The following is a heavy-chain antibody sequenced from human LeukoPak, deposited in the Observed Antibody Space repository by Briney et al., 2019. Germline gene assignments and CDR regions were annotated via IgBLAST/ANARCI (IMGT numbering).Heavy chain of an antibody. V-gene: IGHV1-2*02. J-gene: IGHJ1*01. CDR1: GYTFTGYY. CDR2: INPNSGGT. CDR3: AREAPGVYCSGGSCYSGSEYFQH. D-gene: IGHD2-15*01. Sequence: ASVKVSCKASGYTFTGYYMHWVRQAPGQGLEWMGWINPNSGGTNYAQKFQGRVTMTRDTSISTAYMELNRLRSDDTAVYYCAREAPGVYCSGGSCYSGSEYFQHWGQGTLVTVSS.